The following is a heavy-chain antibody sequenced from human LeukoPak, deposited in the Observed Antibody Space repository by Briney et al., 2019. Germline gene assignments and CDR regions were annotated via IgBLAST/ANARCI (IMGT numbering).Heavy chain of an antibody. J-gene: IGHJ5*02. V-gene: IGHV3-53*01. D-gene: IGHD4-17*01. Sequence: AGGSLRLSCAASGFTVSSNYMSWVRQAPGKGLEWVSVIYSGGYTYYADSVKGRFTISRDNSKNTLYLQMNSLRAEDTAVYYCARPYGSHGIPVHGWFDPWGQGTLVSVSS. CDR3: ARPYGSHGIPVHGWFDP. CDR2: IYSGGYT. CDR1: GFTVSSNY.